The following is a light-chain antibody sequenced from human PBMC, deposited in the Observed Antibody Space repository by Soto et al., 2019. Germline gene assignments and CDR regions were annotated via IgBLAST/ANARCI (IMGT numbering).Light chain of an antibody. V-gene: IGKV3-20*01. CDR1: QSVSNNY. Sequence: EIVLTQSPGTLSLSPGERATLSCRTSQSVSNNYLAWYQQKPGQAPRLLIYGASSRATGIPDRFSGSGSGTDFTLSISRLEPEDFAVYYCQQYSSLWTFDQGTKVEIK. CDR3: QQYSSLWT. J-gene: IGKJ1*01. CDR2: GAS.